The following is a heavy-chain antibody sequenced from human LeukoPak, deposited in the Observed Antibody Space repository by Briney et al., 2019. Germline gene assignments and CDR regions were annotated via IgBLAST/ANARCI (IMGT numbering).Heavy chain of an antibody. D-gene: IGHD3-22*01. CDR3: ARAVVGSSGYIFDY. CDR2: INSDGSST. CDR1: GFTFSSYW. Sequence: GGSLRLPCAASGFTFSSYWMHWVRQAPGKGLVWVSRINSDGSSTSYADSVKGRFTISRDNAKNTLNLQMNSLRAEDTAVYYCARAVVGSSGYIFDYWGQGTLVTVSS. J-gene: IGHJ4*02. V-gene: IGHV3-74*01.